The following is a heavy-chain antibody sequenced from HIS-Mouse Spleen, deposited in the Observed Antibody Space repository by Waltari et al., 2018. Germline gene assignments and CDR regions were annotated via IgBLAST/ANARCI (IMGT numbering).Heavy chain of an antibody. J-gene: IGHJ4*02. CDR2: ISYDGSNK. Sequence: QVQLVESGGCGVQPGRSLSLSCAASGFTFRSYGMPWVRQAPGKGLEWVAVISYDGSNKYYADSVKGRFTISRDNSKNTLYLQMNSLRAEDTAVYYCAKEEDSTFDYWGQGTLVTVSS. CDR1: GFTFRSYG. V-gene: IGHV3-30*18. CDR3: AKEEDSTFDY.